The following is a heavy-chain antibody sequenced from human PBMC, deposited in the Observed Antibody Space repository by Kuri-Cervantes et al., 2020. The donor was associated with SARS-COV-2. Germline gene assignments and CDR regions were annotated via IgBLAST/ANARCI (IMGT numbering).Heavy chain of an antibody. V-gene: IGHV1-2*02. CDR3: AVYCSSTSCYNQ. CDR2: ISPNSGGT. D-gene: IGHD2-2*02. J-gene: IGHJ4*02. Sequence: ASVKVSCKASGYTFTGYYMHWVRQAPGQGLEWMGWISPNSGGTNYAQKFQGRVTMTRDTSISTAYMELSRLRSDDTAVYYCAVYCSSTSCYNQWGQGTLVTVSS. CDR1: GYTFTGYY.